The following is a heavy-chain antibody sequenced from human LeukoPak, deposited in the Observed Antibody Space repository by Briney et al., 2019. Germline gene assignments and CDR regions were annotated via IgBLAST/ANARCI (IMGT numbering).Heavy chain of an antibody. V-gene: IGHV4-61*05. Sequence: SETLSLTCTVSGGSINIGTYYWSWIRQPPGKGLEWIGEIYHSGSTNYNPSLKSRVTISVDKSKNQFSLKLSSVTAADTAVYYCARRNDFWSGYYLIWGQGTLVTVSS. D-gene: IGHD3-3*01. CDR2: IYHSGST. CDR3: ARRNDFWSGYYLI. CDR1: GGSINIGTYY. J-gene: IGHJ4*02.